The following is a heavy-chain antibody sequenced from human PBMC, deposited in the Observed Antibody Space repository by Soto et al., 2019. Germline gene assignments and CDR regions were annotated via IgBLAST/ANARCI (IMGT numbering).Heavy chain of an antibody. CDR2: IIPIRGIA. V-gene: IGHV1-69*02. CDR1: GGTFSSYT. J-gene: IGHJ4*02. D-gene: IGHD6-19*01. CDR3: AGSVAVATSDY. Sequence: QVQLVQSGAEVKKPGSSVKVSCKASGGTFSSYTISWVRQAPGQGLEWMGRIIPIRGIANYAQKFQGRGTITADKSTSTAYMELSSLRSEDTAVYYCAGSVAVATSDYWGQGTLVTVSS.